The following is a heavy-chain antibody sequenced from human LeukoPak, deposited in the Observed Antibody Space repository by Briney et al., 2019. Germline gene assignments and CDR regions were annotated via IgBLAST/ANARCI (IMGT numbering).Heavy chain of an antibody. CDR2: IYYSGST. D-gene: IGHD3-22*01. CDR3: ARCSGYSNWFDP. Sequence: SETLSLTCTVSGGSISSYYWSWIRQPPGKGLEWIGYIYYSGSTNYNPSLKSRVTISVDTSKNQFSLTLSSVTAADTAVYYCARCSGYSNWFDPWGQGTLVTVSS. V-gene: IGHV4-59*01. CDR1: GGSISSYY. J-gene: IGHJ5*02.